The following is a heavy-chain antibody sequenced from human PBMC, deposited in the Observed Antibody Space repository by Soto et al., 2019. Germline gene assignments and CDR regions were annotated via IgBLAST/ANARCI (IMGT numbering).Heavy chain of an antibody. D-gene: IGHD6-13*01. J-gene: IGHJ6*02. CDR2: IRSKTYGGTT. CDR1: GFIFGDYA. V-gene: IGHV3-49*03. Sequence: PGGSLRLSCTTSGFIFGDYAMSWFRQAPGKGLEWVGFIRSKTYGGTTEYAASVKGRFSISRDDSKSIAYLQMNSLKTEDTAVYYCSRVPYSNSLSYYYGMDVWGQGTTVTVSS. CDR3: SRVPYSNSLSYYYGMDV.